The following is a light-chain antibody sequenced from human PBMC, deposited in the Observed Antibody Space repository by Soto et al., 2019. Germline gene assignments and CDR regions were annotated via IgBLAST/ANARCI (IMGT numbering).Light chain of an antibody. Sequence: QSVLTQPRSVSGSPGQSVTISCTGPSSDVGGYKYVSWYQQHPGKAPKVMIYDVSKRPSGVPDRFSGSKSGNTASLTISGLHAEDEAHYYCCSYAGSYTVFGGGTKLTVL. CDR1: SSDVGGYKY. J-gene: IGLJ2*01. CDR3: CSYAGSYTV. CDR2: DVS. V-gene: IGLV2-11*01.